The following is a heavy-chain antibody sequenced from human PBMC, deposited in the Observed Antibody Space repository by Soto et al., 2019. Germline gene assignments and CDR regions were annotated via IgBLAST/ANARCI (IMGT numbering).Heavy chain of an antibody. Sequence: GGSLRLSCAASGFTFTRYSMNWARQAPGKGLEWVSSISSTTNYIYYADSMKGRFTVSRDNAKNSVYLEMNSLSAEDTAVYYCARESEDLTSIFDYWREGTLVTVSS. CDR2: ISSTTNYI. J-gene: IGHJ4*02. CDR3: ARESEDLTSIFDY. CDR1: GFTFTRYS. V-gene: IGHV3-21*01.